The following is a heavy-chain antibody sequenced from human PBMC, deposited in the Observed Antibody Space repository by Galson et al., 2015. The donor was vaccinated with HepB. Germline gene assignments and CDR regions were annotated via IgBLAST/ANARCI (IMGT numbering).Heavy chain of an antibody. CDR1: GFTFSSYD. Sequence: SLRLSCAASGFTFSSYDMHWVRQATGKGLEWVSAIGTAGDPYYPGSVKGRFTISRENAKNSLYLQMNSLRAGDTAVYYCARGWGYSYGLPLIGDAFDIWGQGTMVTVSS. J-gene: IGHJ3*02. D-gene: IGHD5-18*01. V-gene: IGHV3-13*05. CDR3: ARGWGYSYGLPLIGDAFDI. CDR2: IGTAGDP.